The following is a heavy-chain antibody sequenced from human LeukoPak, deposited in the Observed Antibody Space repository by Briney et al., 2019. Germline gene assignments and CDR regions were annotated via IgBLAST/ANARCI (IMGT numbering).Heavy chain of an antibody. V-gene: IGHV1-2*06. D-gene: IGHD7-27*01. Sequence: APVKVSCKASGYTFFDYYIHWVRQAPGQGLEWMGRINPNIPNTDDTDYAQNVQGRVTMTRDTSISTAFMELSRLTSDDTAVYYCARDLPSTSNWELDYWGQGTLVTVSS. J-gene: IGHJ4*02. CDR3: ARDLPSTSNWELDY. CDR1: GYTFFDYY. CDR2: INPNIPNTDDT.